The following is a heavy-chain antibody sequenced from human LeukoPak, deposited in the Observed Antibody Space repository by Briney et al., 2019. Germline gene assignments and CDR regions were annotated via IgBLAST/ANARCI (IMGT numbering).Heavy chain of an antibody. CDR2: ISGRDGST. J-gene: IGHJ4*02. V-gene: IGHV3-23*01. Sequence: PGGSLRLSCAASGFTFSSYEMNWVRQAPGKGLEWVSGISGRDGSTYYADSVKGRFTISRDISKNTLYLQMNSLTAEDMAVYYCAKDGGQGADYWGQGTLVTVSS. CDR3: AKDGGQGADY. CDR1: GFTFSSYE. D-gene: IGHD3-16*01.